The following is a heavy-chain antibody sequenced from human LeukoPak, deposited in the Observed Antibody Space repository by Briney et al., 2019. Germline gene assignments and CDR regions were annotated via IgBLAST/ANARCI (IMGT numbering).Heavy chain of an antibody. Sequence: GGSLRLSCAASGFTFSSYAMSWVRQAPGKGLEWVSAISGSGGSTYYEDSVKGRFTISRDDSKNTLYLQMNSLRAEDTAVYYCARGPRGAGSLWGQGTLVTVSS. CDR1: GFTFSSYA. CDR3: ARGPRGAGSL. V-gene: IGHV3-23*01. J-gene: IGHJ4*02. D-gene: IGHD3-10*01. CDR2: ISGSGGST.